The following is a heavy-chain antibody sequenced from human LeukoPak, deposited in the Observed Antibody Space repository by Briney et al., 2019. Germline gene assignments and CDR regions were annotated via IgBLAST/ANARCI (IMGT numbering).Heavy chain of an antibody. J-gene: IGHJ4*02. CDR2: IYYSGST. CDR3: AAEEMATITD. Sequence: SETLSLTCTVSGGSISSYYWSWIRQPPGKGLEWIGYIYYSGSTNYNPSLKSRVTISVDTSKNQFSLKLSSVTAADTAVYYCAAEEMATITDWGQGTLVTVSS. CDR1: GGSISSYY. D-gene: IGHD5-24*01. V-gene: IGHV4-59*08.